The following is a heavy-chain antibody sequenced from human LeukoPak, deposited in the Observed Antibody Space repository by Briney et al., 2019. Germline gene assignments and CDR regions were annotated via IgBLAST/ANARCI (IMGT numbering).Heavy chain of an antibody. J-gene: IGHJ4*02. V-gene: IGHV4-30-4*07. Sequence: SETLSLTCTVSGGSISSGGYSWSWIRQPPGKGLEWIGYIYSSGTTYSNPSLKSRVTISVDTSKNQFSPKLSSVTAADTAVYYCAGTGSFDYWGQGTLVTVSS. CDR2: IYSSGTT. D-gene: IGHD1-14*01. CDR1: GGSISSGGYS. CDR3: AGTGSFDY.